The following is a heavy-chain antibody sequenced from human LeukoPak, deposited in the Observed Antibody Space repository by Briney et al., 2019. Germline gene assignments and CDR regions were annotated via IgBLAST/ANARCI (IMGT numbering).Heavy chain of an antibody. J-gene: IGHJ4*02. V-gene: IGHV3-33*01. D-gene: IGHD4-23*01. CDR3: ARWGGNSIFDY. Sequence: GRSLRLSCAASGFAFSSYGMHWVRQTPGKGLEWVAVIWYDGSNQYYADSVKGRFTFSRDNSKNTLYLQMNSLRAEDTAVYYCARWGGNSIFDYWGQGTLVTVSS. CDR1: GFAFSSYG. CDR2: IWYDGSNQ.